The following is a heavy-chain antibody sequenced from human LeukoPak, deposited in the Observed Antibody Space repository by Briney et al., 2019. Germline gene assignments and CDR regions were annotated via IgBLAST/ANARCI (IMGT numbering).Heavy chain of an antibody. Sequence: PGGSLRLSCAASGFTVTRNYMSWVRQAPGKGLEWVSVIYSGGSTYYADSVKGRFTISRDNSKNTLYLQMNSLRAEDTALYYCARAPGVRYYYYMDVWGKGTTVTISS. CDR1: GFTVTRNY. D-gene: IGHD2-8*01. V-gene: IGHV3-66*01. CDR3: ARAPGVRYYYYMDV. J-gene: IGHJ6*03. CDR2: IYSGGST.